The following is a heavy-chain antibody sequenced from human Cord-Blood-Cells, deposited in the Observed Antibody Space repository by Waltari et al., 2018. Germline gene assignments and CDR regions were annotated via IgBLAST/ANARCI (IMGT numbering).Heavy chain of an antibody. CDR3: ARDRGSGYYNWFDP. D-gene: IGHD3-22*01. CDR1: GFTFSSYG. V-gene: IGHV3-33*01. CDR2: IWYDGSNK. Sequence: QVQLVESGGGVVQPGRSLRLSCAASGFTFSSYGMHCVRQAPGKGLGWVAVIWYDGSNKYYADSVKGRFTISRDNCKNTLYLQMNSLRAEDTAVYYCARDRGSGYYNWFDPWGQGTLVTVSS. J-gene: IGHJ5*02.